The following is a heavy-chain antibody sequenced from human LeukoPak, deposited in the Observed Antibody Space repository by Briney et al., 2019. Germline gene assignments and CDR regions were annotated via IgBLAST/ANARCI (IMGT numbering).Heavy chain of an antibody. CDR3: ARVGSWVTTTYYFDY. Sequence: TGGSLRLSCAASGFTFSSYGMHWVRQAPGKGLEWVAFIRYDGSNKYYADSVKGRFTISRDNSRNTLYLQMNSLRTEDTAVYYCARVGSWVTTTYYFDYWGQGTLVTVSS. CDR1: GFTFSSYG. CDR2: IRYDGSNK. J-gene: IGHJ4*02. D-gene: IGHD3-10*01. V-gene: IGHV3-30*02.